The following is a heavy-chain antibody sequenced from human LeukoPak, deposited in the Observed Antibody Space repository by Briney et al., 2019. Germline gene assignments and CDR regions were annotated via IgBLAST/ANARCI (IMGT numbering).Heavy chain of an antibody. D-gene: IGHD6-19*01. CDR1: GGSIXXYQ. CDR2: IYYSGST. CDR3: ARETYSSAWYVDY. J-gene: IGHJ4*02. Sequence: GGSIXXYQWXWXRXPPGKGLEWIGYIYYSGSTNYKPSLKSRVTISVDTSKNQFSLKLSSVTAADTAVYYCARETYSSAWYVDYWGQGTLVTVSS. V-gene: IGHV4-59*01.